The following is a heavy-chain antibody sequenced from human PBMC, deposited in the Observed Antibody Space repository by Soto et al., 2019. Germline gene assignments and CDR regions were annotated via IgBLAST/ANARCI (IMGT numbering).Heavy chain of an antibody. J-gene: IGHJ4*02. CDR3: ARLQLERQIWY. CDR2: IYYSGST. D-gene: IGHD1-1*01. V-gene: IGHV4-30-4*01. CDR1: GGSISSGDYY. Sequence: PSETLSLPFTVSGGSISSGDYYWSWIRHPPGKGLECIGYIYYSGSTYYNPSLKSRVTLSVDTSKNQFSLKLSSVTAADTAVYYCARLQLERQIWYWGQGTLVPVSS.